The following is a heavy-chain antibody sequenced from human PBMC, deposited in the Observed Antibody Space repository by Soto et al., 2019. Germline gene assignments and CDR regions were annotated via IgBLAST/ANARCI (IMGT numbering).Heavy chain of an antibody. V-gene: IGHV3-21*01. CDR3: AREAGIVGGTPAFDN. D-gene: IGHD1-26*01. Sequence: EVQVVESGGGLVKPGGSLRLSCASSGFTFSTYTMNWVRQAPGKGLEWVSSINGRSNYKYYTDSVKGRFTISRDNAKNTLYLQMNRLRAEDPAVYYWAREAGIVGGTPAFDNWGLGTLVTVSP. J-gene: IGHJ4*02. CDR2: INGRSNYK. CDR1: GFTFSTYT.